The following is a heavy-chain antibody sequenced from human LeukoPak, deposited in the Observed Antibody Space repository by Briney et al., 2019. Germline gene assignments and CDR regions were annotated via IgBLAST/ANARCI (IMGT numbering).Heavy chain of an antibody. V-gene: IGHV3-9*01. D-gene: IGHD2-2*01. CDR3: ARPYSSSVQRYFDY. CDR2: ISWNSDSI. J-gene: IGHJ4*02. Sequence: GGSLRLSCAASGFSFDDYAMHWVRQAPGKGLEWVSGISWNSDSIGYADPVKGRFTISRDNSKNTLYLQMNSLRAEDTAVYYCARPYSSSVQRYFDYWGQGTLVTVSS. CDR1: GFSFDDYA.